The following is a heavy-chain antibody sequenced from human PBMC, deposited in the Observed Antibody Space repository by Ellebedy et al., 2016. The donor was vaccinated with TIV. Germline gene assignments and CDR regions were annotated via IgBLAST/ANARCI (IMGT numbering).Heavy chain of an antibody. CDR2: MSDSGST. D-gene: IGHD1-26*01. Sequence: SETLSLTCNVSGAPISSYYWNWIRQSPGKGLEWIGYMSDSGSTNYNPSLKSRVTISVDTSKNQFSLNLSSVTAADTAVYYCASRASGRSDLGRGVYFDNWGQGTLVTVSS. CDR3: ASRASGRSDLGRGVYFDN. V-gene: IGHV4-59*08. CDR1: GAPISSYY. J-gene: IGHJ4*02.